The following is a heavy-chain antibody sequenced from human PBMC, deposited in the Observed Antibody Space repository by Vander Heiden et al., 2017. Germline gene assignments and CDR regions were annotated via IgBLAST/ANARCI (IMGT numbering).Heavy chain of an antibody. V-gene: IGHV6-1*01. Sequence: QVQLQQSGPGLVKPSQTLPLTCAISGASASSNSAAWNWIRQSPSTGLEWLGRTYYRSKWYNDYAVSVKSRITINPDTSKNQFSLQLNSVTPEDTAVYYCVRQLGPFDYWGQGTLVTVSS. CDR2: TYYRSKWYN. J-gene: IGHJ4*02. CDR1: GASASSNSAA. CDR3: VRQLGPFDY. D-gene: IGHD6-13*01.